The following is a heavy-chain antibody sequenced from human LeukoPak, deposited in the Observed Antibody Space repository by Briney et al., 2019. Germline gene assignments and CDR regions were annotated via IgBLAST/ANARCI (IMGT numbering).Heavy chain of an antibody. V-gene: IGHV3-43D*03. D-gene: IGHD1/OR15-1a*01. CDR1: GFTFDDYA. J-gene: IGHJ6*03. CDR3: AKDFGPTRYYYYMDV. Sequence: GGSLRLSCAASGFTFDDYAMHWVRQAPGKGLEWVSLISWDGGSTYYADSVKGRFTISRDNSKNSLYLQMNSLRAEDTALYYCAKDFGPTRYYYYMDVWGKGTTVTISS. CDR2: ISWDGGST.